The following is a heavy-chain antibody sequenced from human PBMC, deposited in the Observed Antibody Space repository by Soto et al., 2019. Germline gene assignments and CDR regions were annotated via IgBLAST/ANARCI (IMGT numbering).Heavy chain of an antibody. Sequence: SETLSLTCTVSGGSISSYYWSWIRQPPGKGLEWIGYIYYSGSTNYNPSLKSRVTISVDTSKNQFSLKLSSVTAADTAVYYCARASSPEWLSTSYYYYYYMDVWGKGTTVTVSS. J-gene: IGHJ6*03. V-gene: IGHV4-59*01. CDR1: GGSISSYY. CDR3: ARASSPEWLSTSYYYYYYMDV. D-gene: IGHD3-3*01. CDR2: IYYSGST.